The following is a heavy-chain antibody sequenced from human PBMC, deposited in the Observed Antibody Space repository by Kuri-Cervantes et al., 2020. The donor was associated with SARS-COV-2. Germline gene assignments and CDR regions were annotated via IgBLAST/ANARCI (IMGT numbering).Heavy chain of an antibody. Sequence: SETLSLTCTVSGYSTSSGYYWGWIRQPPGKGLEWIGSIYHSGSTYYNPSLKSRVTISVDTSKNQFSLKLSSVTAADTAVYYCASGRGEIVVVPTDMGMDVWGQGTTVTVSS. V-gene: IGHV4-38-2*02. CDR3: ASGRGEIVVVPTDMGMDV. CDR2: IYHSGST. J-gene: IGHJ6*02. CDR1: GYSTSSGYY. D-gene: IGHD2-2*01.